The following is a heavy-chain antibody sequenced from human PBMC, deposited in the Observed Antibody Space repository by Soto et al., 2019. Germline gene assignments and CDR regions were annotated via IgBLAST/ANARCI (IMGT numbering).Heavy chain of an antibody. CDR1: GFTVSSNY. Sequence: EVQLVESGGGLVQPGGSLRLSCAASGFTVSSNYMSWVRQAPGKGLEWVSVIYSGGSTYYADSVKGRFTISRDNSKNTLYLQMNSLRAEDTAVYYCAREPYYDFWSGPGDFDYWGQGTLVTVSS. J-gene: IGHJ4*02. CDR2: IYSGGST. V-gene: IGHV3-66*01. D-gene: IGHD3-3*01. CDR3: AREPYYDFWSGPGDFDY.